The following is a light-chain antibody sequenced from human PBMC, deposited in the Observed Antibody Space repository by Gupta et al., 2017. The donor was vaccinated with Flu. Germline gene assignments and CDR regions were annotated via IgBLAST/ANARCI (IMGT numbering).Light chain of an antibody. V-gene: IGKV3-20*01. CDR2: GAS. CDR3: QQYGSSPKT. Sequence: GTLSLSPGERATLSCRASQSVSGSYLAWYQQKAGQAPRLLIYGASSRATGIPDRFSGSGSGTDFTLTISRLEPEDLAVYYCQQYGSSPKTFGQGTKVDI. J-gene: IGKJ1*01. CDR1: QSVSGSY.